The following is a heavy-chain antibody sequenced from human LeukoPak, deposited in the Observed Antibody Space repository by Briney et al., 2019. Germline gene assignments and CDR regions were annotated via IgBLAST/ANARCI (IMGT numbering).Heavy chain of an antibody. Sequence: ASVKVSCKASQYTFTSYDINWVRQAPGQGLEWMGWMNPNSGNTGYAQKFQGRVTMTRNTCISTAYMELSSLRSEDTAVYYCARVGYGSGSPNIYWGQGTLVTVSS. V-gene: IGHV1-8*01. J-gene: IGHJ4*02. CDR2: MNPNSGNT. CDR3: ARVGYGSGSPNIY. CDR1: QYTFTSYD. D-gene: IGHD3-10*01.